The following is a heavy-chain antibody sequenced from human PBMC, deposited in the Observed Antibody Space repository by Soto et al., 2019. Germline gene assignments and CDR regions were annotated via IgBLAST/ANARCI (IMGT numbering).Heavy chain of an antibody. J-gene: IGHJ6*02. CDR2: MSHDGSHK. D-gene: IGHD6-19*01. CDR1: GFTFSTYG. CDR3: ESLPRSGWDHYYYGMDV. V-gene: IGHV3-30*03. Sequence: QVQLVESGGGVVQAGGSLGLSCTASGFTFSTYGMHWVRQAPGKGPEWVAVMSHDGSHKAFLDSVKGRFIISRDNSKNTLYLQMNSLRPDDTAVDYCESLPRSGWDHYYYGMDVWGQGTTVIVSS.